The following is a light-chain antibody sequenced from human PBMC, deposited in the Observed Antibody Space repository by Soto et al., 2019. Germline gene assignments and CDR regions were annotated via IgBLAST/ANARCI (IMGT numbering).Light chain of an antibody. CDR1: QSVSSSY. CDR3: QQYNNWPLT. J-gene: IGKJ4*01. CDR2: GAS. V-gene: IGKV3-15*01. Sequence: EIVMTQSPATLSVSPGERATLSCRASQSVSSSYLAWYQQKPGQAPRLFMYGASTRATGIPARFSGSGSGTEFTLTISSLQSEDSAVYFCQQYNNWPLTFGGGTKVDIK.